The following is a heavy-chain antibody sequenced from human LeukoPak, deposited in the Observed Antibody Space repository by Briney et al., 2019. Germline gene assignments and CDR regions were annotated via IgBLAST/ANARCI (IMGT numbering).Heavy chain of an antibody. J-gene: IGHJ5*02. V-gene: IGHV4-34*01. CDR3: ARDLMRRRIAVAES. CDR2: INHSGST. D-gene: IGHD6-19*01. Sequence: SETLSLTCAVYGGSFSGYYWSWIRQPPGKGLEWIGEINHSGSTNYNPSLKRRVTISVDTSKNQFSLKLSSVTAADTAVYYCARDLMRRRIAVAESWGQGTLVTVSS. CDR1: GGSFSGYY.